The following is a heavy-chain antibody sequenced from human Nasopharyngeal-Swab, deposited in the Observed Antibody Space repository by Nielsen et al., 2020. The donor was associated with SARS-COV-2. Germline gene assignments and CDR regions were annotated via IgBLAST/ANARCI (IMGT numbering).Heavy chain of an antibody. Sequence: WIRQPPGKGLEWVGFIRSKACGGTTEYAASVKGRFTISRDDSKSIAYLQMNSLKTEDTAVYYCTRPYSSSWYYFDHWGQGTLVTVSS. J-gene: IGHJ4*02. CDR3: TRPYSSSWYYFDH. V-gene: IGHV3-49*02. D-gene: IGHD6-13*01. CDR2: IRSKACGGTT.